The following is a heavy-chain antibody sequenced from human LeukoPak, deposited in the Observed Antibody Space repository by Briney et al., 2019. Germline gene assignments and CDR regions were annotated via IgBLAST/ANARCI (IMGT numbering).Heavy chain of an antibody. Sequence: SGTLSLTCAVSGGSISSSNWWSWVRQPPGKGLEWIGYIYYSGSTNYNPSLKSRVTISVDTSKNQFSLKLSSVTAADTAVYYCAGSSSWTNYYYSDYWGQGTLVTVSS. V-gene: IGHV4-4*02. D-gene: IGHD6-13*01. CDR2: IYYSGST. J-gene: IGHJ4*02. CDR3: AGSSSWTNYYYSDY. CDR1: GGSISSSNW.